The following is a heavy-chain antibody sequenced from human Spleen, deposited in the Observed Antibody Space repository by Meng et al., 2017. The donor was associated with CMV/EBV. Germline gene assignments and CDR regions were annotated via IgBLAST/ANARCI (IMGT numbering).Heavy chain of an antibody. J-gene: IGHJ4*02. Sequence: QLQQWGAGLLKPSETLSLTCAVYGGSFSGYYWSWIRQPPGKGLEWIGEINHSGSTNYNPSLKSRVTISVDTSKNQFSLKLSSVTAADTAVYYCAGGIGYSYGNGDYWGQGTLVTVSS. D-gene: IGHD5-18*01. V-gene: IGHV4-34*01. CDR3: AGGIGYSYGNGDY. CDR2: INHSGST. CDR1: GGSFSGYY.